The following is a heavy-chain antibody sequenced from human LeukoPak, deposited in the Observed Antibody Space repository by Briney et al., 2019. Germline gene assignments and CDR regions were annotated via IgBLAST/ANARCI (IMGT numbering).Heavy chain of an antibody. V-gene: IGHV3-7*01. J-gene: IGHJ4*02. Sequence: GGSLRLSCAASGFTFTSYWMTWVRQAPGKGLEWVANLNQDGSEKYYVDSVKGRFTISRDNAKNSLYLQMNSLRAEDTAVYYCYRTGAYCGGDCYSDYWGQGTLVTVSS. D-gene: IGHD2-21*02. CDR1: GFTFTSYW. CDR3: YRTGAYCGGDCYSDY. CDR2: LNQDGSEK.